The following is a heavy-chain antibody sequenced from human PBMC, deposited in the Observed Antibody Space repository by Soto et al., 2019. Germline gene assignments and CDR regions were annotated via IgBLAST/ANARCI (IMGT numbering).Heavy chain of an antibody. J-gene: IGHJ3*02. Sequence: EVQLVESGGGLIQPGGSLRLSCAASGFTVSSNYMCWVRQAPGKGLEWVSVIYSGGSTYYADSVKGRFTISRDNSKNTLYLQMNTLRAEDTAVYCCAGGSYATDAFDICGQGTMVTVAS. CDR3: AGGSYATDAFDI. CDR1: GFTVSSNY. D-gene: IGHD1-26*01. CDR2: IYSGGST. V-gene: IGHV3-53*01.